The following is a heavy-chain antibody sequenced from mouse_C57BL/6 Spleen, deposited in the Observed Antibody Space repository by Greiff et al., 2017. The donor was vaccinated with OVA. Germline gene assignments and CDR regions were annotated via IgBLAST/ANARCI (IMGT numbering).Heavy chain of an antibody. J-gene: IGHJ3*01. CDR3: ARRDYDGAWFAY. CDR1: GFTFSDYY. CDR2: ICNGGGST. Sequence: DVQLVESGGGLVQPGGSLKLSCAASGFTFSDYYMYWVRQTPEKRLEWVAYICNGGGSTYYPDTVKGRFTISRDNAKNTLYLQRSRLKSEDTAMYYCARRDYDGAWFAYWGQGTLVTVSA. V-gene: IGHV5-12*01. D-gene: IGHD2-4*01.